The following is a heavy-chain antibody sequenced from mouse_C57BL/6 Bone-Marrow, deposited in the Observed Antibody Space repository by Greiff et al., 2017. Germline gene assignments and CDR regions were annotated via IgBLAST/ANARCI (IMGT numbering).Heavy chain of an antibody. CDR2: IYPCDGST. CDR1: GYTFTDYT. V-gene: IGHV1-78*01. CDR3: AITAVAYAMDD. Sequence: VQLQQPDAELVKPGASVKISCKASGYTFTDYTIHWMKQRPEQGLEWIGDIYPCDGSTKYNEKFKGKATLTADKSSSTAYMQLNSLTSEDSAVYCCAITAVAYAMDDWGQGTSVTVSS. J-gene: IGHJ4*01. D-gene: IGHD1-1*01.